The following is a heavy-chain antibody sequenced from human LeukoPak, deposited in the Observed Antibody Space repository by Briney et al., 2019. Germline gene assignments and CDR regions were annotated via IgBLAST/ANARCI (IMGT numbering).Heavy chain of an antibody. Sequence: ASVKVSCKASGYAFTSYDINWVRQATGQGLEWMGWMNPNSGNTGYAQKFQGRVTITTDESTSTAYMELSSLRSEDTAVYYCARVRTDRAFDIWGQGTMVTVSS. CDR2: MNPNSGNT. J-gene: IGHJ3*02. V-gene: IGHV1-8*01. CDR1: GYAFTSYD. CDR3: ARVRTDRAFDI.